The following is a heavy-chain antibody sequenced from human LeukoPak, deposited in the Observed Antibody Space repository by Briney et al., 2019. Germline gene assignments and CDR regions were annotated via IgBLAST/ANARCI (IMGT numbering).Heavy chain of an antibody. J-gene: IGHJ6*03. Sequence: GGSLRLSCAASGFTFSTYWMHWVRQAPGKGLVWVTRITSDGSSTTYADSVKGRFTISRDNAKNTLYLQMNSLRAEDTAVYYCARGPRYYGDYAYYYYYMDVWGKGTTVTISS. CDR1: GFTFSTYW. CDR2: ITSDGSST. D-gene: IGHD4-17*01. V-gene: IGHV3-74*01. CDR3: ARGPRYYGDYAYYYYYMDV.